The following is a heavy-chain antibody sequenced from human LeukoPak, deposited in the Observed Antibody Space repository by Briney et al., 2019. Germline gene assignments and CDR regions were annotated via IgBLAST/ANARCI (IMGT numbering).Heavy chain of an antibody. Sequence: SETLSLTCTVSGGSISSYYWSWIRQPPGKGVEWIGYIYYSGSTYYNPSLKSRVTISVDTSKNQFSLKLSSVTAADTAVYYCARDRDYGGSFDYWGQGTLVTVSS. V-gene: IGHV4-59*12. CDR1: GGSISSYY. J-gene: IGHJ4*02. CDR3: ARDRDYGGSFDY. D-gene: IGHD4-23*01. CDR2: IYYSGST.